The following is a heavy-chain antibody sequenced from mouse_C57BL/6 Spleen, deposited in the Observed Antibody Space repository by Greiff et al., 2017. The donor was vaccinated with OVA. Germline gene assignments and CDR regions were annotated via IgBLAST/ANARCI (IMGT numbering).Heavy chain of an antibody. D-gene: IGHD3-3*01. CDR1: GYSITSGYY. CDR2: ISYDGSN. J-gene: IGHJ3*01. Sequence: EVKLMESGPGLVKPSQSLSLTCSVTGYSITSGYYWNWIRQFPGNKLEWMGYISYDGSNNYNPSLKNRISITRDTSKNQFFLKLNSVTTEDTATYYCARDPGPAWFAYWGQGTLVTVSA. V-gene: IGHV3-6*01. CDR3: ARDPGPAWFAY.